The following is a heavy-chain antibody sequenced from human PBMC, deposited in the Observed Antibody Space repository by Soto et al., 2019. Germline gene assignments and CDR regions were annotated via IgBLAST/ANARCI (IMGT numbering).Heavy chain of an antibody. D-gene: IGHD3-10*01. Sequence: LQLQESGSGLVMPSQTVSLTCAVSGGSISSGGYSWRWIRQPPGKGLEWIGYIYHSGSTYYNPSLKSRVTISVDRSKNQFSLKLSSVTAADTAVYYCARVKSGFSDPWGQGTLVTVSS. CDR3: ARVKSGFSDP. CDR2: IYHSGST. V-gene: IGHV4-30-2*01. CDR1: GGSISSGGYS. J-gene: IGHJ5*02.